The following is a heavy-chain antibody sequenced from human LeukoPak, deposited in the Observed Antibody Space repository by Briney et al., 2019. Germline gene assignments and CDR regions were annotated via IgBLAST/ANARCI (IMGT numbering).Heavy chain of an antibody. CDR1: GFTFSNYA. D-gene: IGHD4-17*01. CDR3: AKGGASVTRYVDY. CDR2: ISGRGDNT. Sequence: GGSLRLSCAASGFTFSNYAMSWVRQAPGKGLEWVSPISGRGDNTYYVDSVKGRFTISRDNSKNTLYLQMNSLRAEDTAVYYCAKGGASVTRYVDYWGQGTLVTVSS. V-gene: IGHV3-23*01. J-gene: IGHJ4*02.